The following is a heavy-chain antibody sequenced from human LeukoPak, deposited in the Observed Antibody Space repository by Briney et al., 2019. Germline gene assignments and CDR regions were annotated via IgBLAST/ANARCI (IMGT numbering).Heavy chain of an antibody. V-gene: IGHV3-23*01. CDR2: ISGSGGGT. D-gene: IGHD5-18*01. CDR1: GFTFSTYG. CDR3: AKSRSPGYSMGYDPDY. Sequence: GGSLRLSCGASGFTFSTYGMNWVRQPPGKGLASVSAISGSGGGTFYTHSVKGRFTISRDNSKNTLFLQMNGLRAEDTATYYCAKSRSPGYSMGYDPDYWGQGTLVIVST. J-gene: IGHJ4*02.